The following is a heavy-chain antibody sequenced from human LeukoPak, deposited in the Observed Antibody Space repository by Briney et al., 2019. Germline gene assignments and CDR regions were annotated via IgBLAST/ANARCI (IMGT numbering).Heavy chain of an antibody. Sequence: PGGSLRLSCAASGFTFSSYWMHWVRQAPGKGLVGVSRINSDGSSTSYADSVKGRFTISRDNAKNTLYLQMNSLRAEDTAVYYCARSKLLWFGEDWGQGTLVTVSS. CDR2: INSDGSST. CDR3: ARSKLLWFGED. V-gene: IGHV3-74*01. J-gene: IGHJ4*02. CDR1: GFTFSSYW. D-gene: IGHD3-10*01.